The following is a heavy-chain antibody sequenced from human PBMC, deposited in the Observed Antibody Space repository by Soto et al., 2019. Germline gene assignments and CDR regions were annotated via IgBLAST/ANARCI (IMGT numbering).Heavy chain of an antibody. J-gene: IGHJ4*02. D-gene: IGHD3-10*01. CDR1: GGSISSGDYY. Sequence: QVQLQESGPGLVKPSQTLSLTCTVSGGSISSGDYYWSWIRQPPGKGLEWIGYIYYSGSTYYNPSLKSXGTXSXETSKNQFSLKLSSVTAADTAVYYCARDQLRGDFDYWGQGTLVTVSS. V-gene: IGHV4-30-4*01. CDR3: ARDQLRGDFDY. CDR2: IYYSGST.